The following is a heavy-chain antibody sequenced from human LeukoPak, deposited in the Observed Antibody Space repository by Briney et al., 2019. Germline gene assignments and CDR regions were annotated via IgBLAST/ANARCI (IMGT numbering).Heavy chain of an antibody. J-gene: IGHJ4*02. CDR2: VYYSGST. V-gene: IGHV4-59*01. Sequence: SETLSLTCTVSGGSISSYYWSWIRQPPGKGLEWIGYVYYSGSTNYNPSLKSRVTISVDTSKNQFSLKLSSVTAADTAVYYCASYSYYYDSSGYFDYWGQGTLVTVSS. CDR3: ASYSYYYDSSGYFDY. CDR1: GGSISSYY. D-gene: IGHD3-22*01.